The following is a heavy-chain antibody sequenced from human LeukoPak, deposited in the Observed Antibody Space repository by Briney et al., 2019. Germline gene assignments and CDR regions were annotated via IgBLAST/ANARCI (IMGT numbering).Heavy chain of an antibody. D-gene: IGHD3-9*01. J-gene: IGHJ4*02. Sequence: ASVKVSCKASGYTFASDGISWVRQAPGQGLEWMGWISAYNGNTNYAQNLQGRVTMTTDTSTSTAYMELRSLRSDDTAVYYCARATYYDILTGWFDYWGQGTLVTVSS. V-gene: IGHV1-18*01. CDR3: ARATYYDILTGWFDY. CDR2: ISAYNGNT. CDR1: GYTFASDG.